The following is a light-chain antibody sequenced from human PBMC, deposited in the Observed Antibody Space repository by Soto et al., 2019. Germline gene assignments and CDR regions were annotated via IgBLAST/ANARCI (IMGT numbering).Light chain of an antibody. J-gene: IGLJ1*01. V-gene: IGLV2-14*01. CDR2: AVT. CDR1: SSDVGGYNY. CDR3: SSYTSSSTL. Sequence: QSVLTQPASVSGSPGQSITISCTGTSSDVGGYNYVSWYQQHPGKAPKLMIYAVTDRPSGVSSRFSGSKSGNTASLTISGPQAEDEADYYCSSYTSSSTLFGTG.